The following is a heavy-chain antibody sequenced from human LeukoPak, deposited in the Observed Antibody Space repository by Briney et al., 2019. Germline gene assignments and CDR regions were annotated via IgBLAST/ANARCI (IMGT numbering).Heavy chain of an antibody. D-gene: IGHD3-16*01. CDR1: GFTFSSYS. J-gene: IGHJ4*02. CDR3: ARFMITFGGVSYFDY. V-gene: IGHV3-21*01. CDR2: ISSSSSYI. Sequence: GGSLRLSCAASGFTFSSYSMNWVRQAPGKGLEWVSSISSSSSYIYYADSVKGRFTISRDNAKNSLYLQMNSLRAEDTAVYYCARFMITFGGVSYFDYWGQGTLVTVSS.